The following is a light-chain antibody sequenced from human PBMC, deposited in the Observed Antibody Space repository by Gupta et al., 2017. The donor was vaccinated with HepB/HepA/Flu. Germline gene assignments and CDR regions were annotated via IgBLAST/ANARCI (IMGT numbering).Light chain of an antibody. V-gene: IGLV1-44*01. J-gene: IGLJ2*01. CDR2: SNN. CDR1: SSNIGSNT. Sequence: QSVLTQPPSASGTPGHIFTISCSGSSSNIGSNTVNWYQQLPGTAPKLLLYSNNQRPSGVADRFSFYESSSAESPAITRPQYQDEADDDCSSCADTLTGPQWVFGGGTKVTVL. CDR3: SSCADTLTGPQWV.